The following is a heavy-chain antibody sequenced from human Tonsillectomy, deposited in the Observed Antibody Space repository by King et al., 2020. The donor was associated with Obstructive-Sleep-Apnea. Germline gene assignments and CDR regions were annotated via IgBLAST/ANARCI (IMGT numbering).Heavy chain of an antibody. D-gene: IGHD6-13*01. CDR2: IYYSGDI. J-gene: IGHJ4*02. V-gene: IGHV4-59*08. Sequence: VQLQESGPGLVKPSETLSLTCTVSGGSISSYYWTWIRQSPGKGLEWIGNIYYSGDINYNPSLRGRVTISVDTSKNQFSLKLNSVTAADTAVYYCASAAPQVQFDYWGQGTLVTVSS. CDR3: ASAAPQVQFDY. CDR1: GGSISSYY.